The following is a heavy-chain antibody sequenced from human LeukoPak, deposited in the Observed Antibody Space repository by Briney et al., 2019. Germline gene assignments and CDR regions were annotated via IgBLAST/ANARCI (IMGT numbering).Heavy chain of an antibody. Sequence: SVTVSCKASGGTFSSYAISWVRQAPGQGLEWMGGIIPIFGTANYAQKFQGRVTITADESTSTAYMELSSLRSEDTAVYYCARGTTVVTSNYYYMDVWGKGTTVTVSS. CDR3: ARGTTVVTSNYYYMDV. CDR2: IIPIFGTA. J-gene: IGHJ6*03. CDR1: GGTFSSYA. V-gene: IGHV1-69*13. D-gene: IGHD4-23*01.